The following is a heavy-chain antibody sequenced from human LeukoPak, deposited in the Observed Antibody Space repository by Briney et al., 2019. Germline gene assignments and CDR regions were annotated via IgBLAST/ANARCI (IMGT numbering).Heavy chain of an antibody. V-gene: IGHV3-7*01. D-gene: IGHD3-22*01. CDR1: GFTFSRYW. J-gene: IGHJ4*02. Sequence: GGSLRRSCAASGFTFSRYWMSWVRQAPGKGLEWVANIKQDGSEKYYVDSVKGRFTISRDNAKNSLYLQMNSLRAEDTAVYYCARANHYSDSIGYSLYYFDYWGQGTLVTVSS. CDR2: IKQDGSEK. CDR3: ARANHYSDSIGYSLYYFDY.